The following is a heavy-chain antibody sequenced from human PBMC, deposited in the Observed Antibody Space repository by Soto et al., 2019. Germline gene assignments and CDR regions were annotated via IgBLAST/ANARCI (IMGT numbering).Heavy chain of an antibody. Sequence: QVQLVESGGGVVQPGRSLRLSCVASGFIFSSYAMHWVRQAPGKGLEWVAITSYDGNNKYYADSVKGRFIISRDNSKNMLYLQLNSRGPDDTAVYYCTRVGGIYEFWSGYHDDDAFDIWGQGTMVTVSS. CDR3: TRVGGIYEFWSGYHDDDAFDI. V-gene: IGHV3-30-3*01. CDR1: GFIFSSYA. CDR2: TSYDGNNK. J-gene: IGHJ3*02. D-gene: IGHD3-3*01.